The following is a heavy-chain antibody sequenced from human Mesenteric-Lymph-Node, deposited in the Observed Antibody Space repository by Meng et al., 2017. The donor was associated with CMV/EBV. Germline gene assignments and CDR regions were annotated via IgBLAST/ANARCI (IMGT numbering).Heavy chain of an antibody. CDR3: ARDNYG. Sequence: GESLKISCAASGFTVSSNYMSWVRQAPGKGLEWVSVIYSDGSTYYADSVKGRFTISRDNPKNTVYLQMNSLRAEDTAVYYCARDNYGWGQGTLVTVSS. CDR1: GFTVSSNY. V-gene: IGHV3-66*02. CDR2: IYSDGST. J-gene: IGHJ4*02. D-gene: IGHD4-11*01.